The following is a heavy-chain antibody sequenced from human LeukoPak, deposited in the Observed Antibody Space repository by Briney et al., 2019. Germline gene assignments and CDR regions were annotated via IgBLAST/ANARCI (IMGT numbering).Heavy chain of an antibody. CDR1: GFTFDDYA. D-gene: IGHD3-22*01. CDR3: XXXXXXYYDSSGYNPFDY. V-gene: IGHV3-9*01. J-gene: IGHJ4*02. CDR2: ISWNSGSI. Sequence: PGRSLRLSCAASGFTFDDYAMHWVRQAPGKGLEWVSGISWNSGSIGYADSVKGRFTISRDNAKNSLYLQMNSLRAEDTALYYXXXXXXXYYDSSGYNPFDYWGQGTLVTVSS.